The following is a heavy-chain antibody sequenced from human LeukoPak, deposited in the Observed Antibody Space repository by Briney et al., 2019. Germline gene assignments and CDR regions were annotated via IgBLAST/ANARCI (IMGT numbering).Heavy chain of an antibody. V-gene: IGHV3-21*01. CDR3: ARGYSSGWSSY. D-gene: IGHD6-19*01. CDR2: ISSSSSYI. CDR1: GFTFSSYS. Sequence: GGSLRLSCAASGFTFSSYSMNWVRQAPGKGLEWVTSISSSSSYIYYADSVKGRFTISRDNAKNSLYLQMNSLRAEDTAVYYCARGYSSGWSSYWGQGTLVTVSS. J-gene: IGHJ4*02.